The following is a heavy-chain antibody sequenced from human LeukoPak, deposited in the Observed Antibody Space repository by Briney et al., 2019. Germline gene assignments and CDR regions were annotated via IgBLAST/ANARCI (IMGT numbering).Heavy chain of an antibody. CDR1: GFAFGSYS. CDR2: IDSAGTI. D-gene: IGHD6-13*01. CDR3: ARDPTLGSSYLTG. V-gene: IGHV3-48*04. Sequence: PGGSLRLSCAASGFAFGSYSMNWVRQAPGKGLEWVSHIDSAGTINYADSVKGRFTISRDNAKNTLYLQMNSLRAEDTAVYYCARDPTLGSSYLTGWGQGTLVTVSS. J-gene: IGHJ4*02.